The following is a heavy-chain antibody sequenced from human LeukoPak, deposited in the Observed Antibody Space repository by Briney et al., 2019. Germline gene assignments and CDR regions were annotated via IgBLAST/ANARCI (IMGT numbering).Heavy chain of an antibody. CDR3: ARTSAESGVYDSSDCFDY. CDR1: GGSISSYY. D-gene: IGHD3-22*01. CDR2: IYYSGST. Sequence: SETLSLTCTVSGGSISSYYWSWIRQPPGKGLEWIGYIYYSGSTNYNPSLKSRVTISVDTSKNQFSLKLTSVTAADTAVYYCARTSAESGVYDSSDCFDYWGQGTLVTVSS. V-gene: IGHV4-59*01. J-gene: IGHJ4*02.